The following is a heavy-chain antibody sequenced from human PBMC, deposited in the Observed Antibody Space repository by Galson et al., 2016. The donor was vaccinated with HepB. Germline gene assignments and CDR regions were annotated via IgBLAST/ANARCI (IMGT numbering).Heavy chain of an antibody. CDR2: IRGSGDRT. J-gene: IGHJ4*02. CDR1: GFTFDSYA. CDR3: ARDPSGWYSPRFDY. Sequence: SLRLSCAASGFTFDSYAMSWVRQAPGKGLEWVSGIRGSGDRTYYADSVKGRLTISRDNSKNTLYMEMNSLRGEDTALYYCARDPSGWYSPRFDYWGQGTPVTVSS. D-gene: IGHD6-19*01. V-gene: IGHV3-23*01.